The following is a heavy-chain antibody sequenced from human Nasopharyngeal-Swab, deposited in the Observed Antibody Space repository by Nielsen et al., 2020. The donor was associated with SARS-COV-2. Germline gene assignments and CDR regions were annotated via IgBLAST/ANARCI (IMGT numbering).Heavy chain of an antibody. CDR1: GFTFNNYN. Sequence: GGSLRLSCAASGFTFNNYNFNWVRQAPGKGLEWVSSISSSSSYIYYADSVKGRFTISRDNAKNSLYLQMNSLRAEDTAVYYCAKPYSGSYYGYFDYWGQGTLVTVSS. D-gene: IGHD1-26*01. CDR2: ISSSSSYI. J-gene: IGHJ4*02. V-gene: IGHV3-21*01. CDR3: AKPYSGSYYGYFDY.